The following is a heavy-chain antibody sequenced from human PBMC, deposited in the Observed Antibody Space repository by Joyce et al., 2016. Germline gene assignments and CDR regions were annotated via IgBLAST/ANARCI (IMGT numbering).Heavy chain of an antibody. CDR3: ARDMVGAAYYFDH. D-gene: IGHD1-26*01. J-gene: IGHJ4*02. V-gene: IGHV3-30*03. CDR1: GFTLNTNG. CDR2: SAIDGSNK. Sequence: QVQLVESGGGVVQPGGSLRLSCAASGFTLNTNGIHWLRQAPGKGLELVALSAIDGSNKFYADAVNGRFTISRDTSTNTVYLQMNNVRGEDTAVYYCARDMVGAAYYFDHWGQGTLVTVSS.